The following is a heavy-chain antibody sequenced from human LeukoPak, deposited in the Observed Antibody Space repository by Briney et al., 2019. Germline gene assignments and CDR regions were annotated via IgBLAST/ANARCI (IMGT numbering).Heavy chain of an antibody. CDR2: INHSGST. D-gene: IGHD4-17*01. CDR3: ARVSSYGDYVLGY. V-gene: IGHV4-34*01. J-gene: IGHJ4*02. Sequence: SETLSLTCAVYGVSFSGYYWSWLRQPPGKGLEWIGEINHSGSTNYNPSLKSRVTISVDTSKNQFSLKLSSVTAADTAVYYCARVSSYGDYVLGYWGQGTLVTVSS. CDR1: GVSFSGYY.